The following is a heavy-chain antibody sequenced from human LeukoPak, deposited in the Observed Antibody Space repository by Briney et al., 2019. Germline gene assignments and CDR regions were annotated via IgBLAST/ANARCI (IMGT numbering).Heavy chain of an antibody. D-gene: IGHD4-23*01. CDR3: AREGDYGGSWFDP. Sequence: GESLKISCKGSGYSFTSYWIGWVRQMPGKGLEGMGIIYPGDSDTRYGPSFQGQVTISADKSISTAYLQWSSLKASDTAMYYCAREGDYGGSWFDPWGQGTLVTVSS. V-gene: IGHV5-51*01. J-gene: IGHJ5*02. CDR1: GYSFTSYW. CDR2: IYPGDSDT.